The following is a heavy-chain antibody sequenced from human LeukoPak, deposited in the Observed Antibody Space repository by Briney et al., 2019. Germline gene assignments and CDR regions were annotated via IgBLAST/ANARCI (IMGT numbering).Heavy chain of an antibody. V-gene: IGHV1-18*01. J-gene: IGHJ3*02. Sequence: ASVKVSCKASGYTFNSYGISWVRQAPGQGLEWMGWISAYNGNTNYAQKLQGRVTMTTDTSTSIAYMELRSLRSDDTAVYYCARGDCSSTSCYEDGAFDIWGQGTMVTVSS. D-gene: IGHD2-2*01. CDR2: ISAYNGNT. CDR1: GYTFNSYG. CDR3: ARGDCSSTSCYEDGAFDI.